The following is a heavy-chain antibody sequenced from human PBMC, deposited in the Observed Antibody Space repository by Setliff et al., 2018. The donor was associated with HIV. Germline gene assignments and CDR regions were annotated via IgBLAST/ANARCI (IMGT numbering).Heavy chain of an antibody. V-gene: IGHV4-34*01. D-gene: IGHD2-8*01. CDR2: INHSGNI. J-gene: IGHJ4*02. CDR3: ARGTYYNGGHLPLDS. Sequence: SETLSLTCAVYGGAFNDYYWNWIRQPPGEGLQWIGEINHSGNINYNPSLRSRVTMSVDTSKKQFPLNVTSVTAADTAVYYCARGTYYNGGHLPLDSWGQGALVTVSS. CDR1: GGAFNDYY.